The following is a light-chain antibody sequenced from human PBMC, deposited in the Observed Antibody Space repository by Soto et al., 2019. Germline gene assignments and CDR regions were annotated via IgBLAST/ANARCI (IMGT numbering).Light chain of an antibody. CDR1: SSKIGSNT. Sequence: QSVLTQPPSASGAPGQRGTISCSGSSSKIGSNTVNWYQQLPGTAPKLLIYSNNQRPSGVPDRFSGSKSGTSASLAISGLQSEDEADYYCAAWDDSLNGRYVFGTGTKVTVL. J-gene: IGLJ1*01. V-gene: IGLV1-44*01. CDR3: AAWDDSLNGRYV. CDR2: SNN.